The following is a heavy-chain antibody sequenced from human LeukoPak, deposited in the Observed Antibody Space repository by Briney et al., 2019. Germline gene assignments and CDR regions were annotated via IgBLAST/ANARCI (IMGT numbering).Heavy chain of an antibody. J-gene: IGHJ5*02. CDR2: ISNGRT. CDR1: GGSISTYY. V-gene: IGHV4-59*01. D-gene: IGHD5-18*01. CDR3: ARDKAHSYGRYFDP. Sequence: SETLSLTCSVSGGSISTYYWNWIRQTPGKGLEWIGHISNGRTDYNPSLTSRVTISVDTSNNQFSLKLTSVTAADTAVYYCARDKAHSYGRYFDPWGQGALVIVSS.